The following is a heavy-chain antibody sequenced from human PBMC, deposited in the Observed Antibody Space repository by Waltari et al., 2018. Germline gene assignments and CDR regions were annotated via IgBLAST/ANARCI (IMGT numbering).Heavy chain of an antibody. CDR2: ISYDGSDK. CDR1: GFTFNSYG. V-gene: IGHV3-30*03. J-gene: IGHJ4*02. CDR3: ARDRENSYFDY. Sequence: QVQLVESGGGVVQPGRSLRLSCEASGFTFNSYGMHWVRQAPGKGLEWVAFISYDGSDKYYADAVKGRFTISRDNSKNTLYLQMNSLRAEDTAVYYCARDRENSYFDYWGQGTLVTVSS. D-gene: IGHD3-10*01.